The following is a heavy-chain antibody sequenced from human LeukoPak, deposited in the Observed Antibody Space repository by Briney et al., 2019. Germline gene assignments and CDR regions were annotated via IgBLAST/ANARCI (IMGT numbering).Heavy chain of an antibody. V-gene: IGHV3-20*03. CDR1: GFTFNDYG. CDR3: ARDSPGSIAAARYGMDV. D-gene: IGHD6-13*01. CDR2: INWNGGST. J-gene: IGHJ6*02. Sequence: GGSLRLSFAVSGFTFNDYGMSWVRQAPGKGLEWVSGINWNGGSTGYADSVKGRSTISRDNAKNSLYLQMNSLRAEDTALYYCARDSPGSIAAARYGMDVWGQGQWSP.